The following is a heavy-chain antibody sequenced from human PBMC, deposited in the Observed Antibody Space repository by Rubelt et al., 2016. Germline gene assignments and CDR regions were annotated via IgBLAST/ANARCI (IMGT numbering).Heavy chain of an antibody. CDR1: GGSFSGYY. V-gene: IGHV4-34*01. J-gene: IGHJ4*02. CDR3: ARGPDYYGSGSQDY. CDR2: INHSGST. Sequence: QVQLQQWGAGLLKPSETLSLTCAVYGGSFSGYYWSWIRQPPGKGLEWIGEINHSGSTNYNPSLKSRVTISLDTAKNQFALKLSSVTAADTAVYYCARGPDYYGSGSQDYWGQGTLVTVSS. D-gene: IGHD3-10*01.